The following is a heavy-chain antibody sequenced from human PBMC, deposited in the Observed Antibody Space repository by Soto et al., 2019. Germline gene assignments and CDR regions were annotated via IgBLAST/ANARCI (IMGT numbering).Heavy chain of an antibody. J-gene: IGHJ6*02. CDR3: AAGTTGTYYYYGMDV. CDR1: GFPFSSYA. CDR2: ISGSGGST. D-gene: IGHD1-7*01. V-gene: IGHV3-23*01. Sequence: GGSLRLSCAASGFPFSSYAMSWVRQAPGKGLEWVSAISGSGGSTYYADSVKGRFTISRDNSKNTLYLQMNSLRAEDTAVYYCAAGTTGTYYYYGMDVWGQGTTVTVSS.